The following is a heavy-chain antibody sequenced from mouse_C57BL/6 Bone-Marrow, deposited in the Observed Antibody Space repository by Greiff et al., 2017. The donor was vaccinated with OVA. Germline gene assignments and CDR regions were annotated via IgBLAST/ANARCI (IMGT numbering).Heavy chain of an antibody. CDR2: LNPYNGGT. J-gene: IGHJ2*01. D-gene: IGHD2-4*01. CDR3: ARSYYDYYFDY. CDR1: GYTFTDYY. V-gene: IGHV1-19*01. Sequence: VQLQQSGPVLVKPGASVKMSCKASGYTFTDYYMNWVKQSHGKSLEWIGVLNPYNGGTSYNQKFKGKATLTVDKSSSTAYMELNSLTSEDSAVYYCARSYYDYYFDYWGQGTTLTVSS.